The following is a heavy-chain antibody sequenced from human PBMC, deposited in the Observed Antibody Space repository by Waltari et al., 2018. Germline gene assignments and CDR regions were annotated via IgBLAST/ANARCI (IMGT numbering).Heavy chain of an antibody. CDR1: GGSISSHY. J-gene: IGHJ6*02. V-gene: IGHV4-59*11. CDR3: ARVQGGSSSGYYGMDV. D-gene: IGHD6-13*01. Sequence: QVQLQESGPGLVKPSETLSLTCTVSGGSISSHYWSWIRQPPGKGLEWIGYIYYSGSPNYNPSRKSRVTISVDTSKNQFSRKLSSVTAADTAVYYCARVQGGSSSGYYGMDVWGQGTTVTVSS. CDR2: IYYSGSP.